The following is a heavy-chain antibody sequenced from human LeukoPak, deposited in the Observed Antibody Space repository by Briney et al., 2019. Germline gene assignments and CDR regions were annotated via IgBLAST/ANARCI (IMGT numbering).Heavy chain of an antibody. CDR2: IYPSDSDT. CDR3: ARLFYYGSRAFDI. J-gene: IGHJ3*02. CDR1: GYSFKTYW. Sequence: GEFLKISCKGSGYSFKTYWIGWVRQMPGKGLEWMGIIYPSDSDTRYSPSFQGQVTISADKSISTAYLQWSSLKASDTAIYYCARLFYYGSRAFDIWGQGTMVTVSS. V-gene: IGHV5-51*01. D-gene: IGHD3-10*01.